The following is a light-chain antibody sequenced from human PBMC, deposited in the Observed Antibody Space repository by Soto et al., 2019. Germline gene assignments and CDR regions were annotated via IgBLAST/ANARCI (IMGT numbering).Light chain of an antibody. J-gene: IGKJ1*01. Sequence: DIVMTQSPDSLAVSLGERATIKCESSQTVFFSTSNKNYLAWYQQRPGQPPKLLIYWASIRESGVPDRFSGSGSGTHFTLTIDSLQAEDVAVYYCQQYYNAPRTSGQGTKVDIK. CDR1: QTVFFSTSNKNY. CDR3: QQYYNAPRT. CDR2: WAS. V-gene: IGKV4-1*01.